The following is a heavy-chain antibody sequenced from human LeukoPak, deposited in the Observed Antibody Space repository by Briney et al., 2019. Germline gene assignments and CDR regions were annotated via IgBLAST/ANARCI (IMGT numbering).Heavy chain of an antibody. CDR3: TTDLNGVGATTWYYYYGMDV. D-gene: IGHD1-26*01. CDR2: IKSKTDGGTT. V-gene: IGHV3-15*01. J-gene: IGHJ6*02. CDR1: GFTFSNAW. Sequence: GGSLRLSCAASGFTFSNAWMSWVRQAPGKGLEWVGRIKSKTDGGTTDYAAPVKGRFTISRDDSKNTLYLQMNSLKTEDTAVYYCTTDLNGVGATTWYYYYGMDVWGQGTTVTVSS.